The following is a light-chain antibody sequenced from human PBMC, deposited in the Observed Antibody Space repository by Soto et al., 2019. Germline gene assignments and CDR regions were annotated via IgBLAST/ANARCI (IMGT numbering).Light chain of an antibody. CDR1: SSDVGSYNL. CDR2: EVS. V-gene: IGLV2-23*02. CDR3: CSYAGSSTFVV. Sequence: QSALTQPASVSGCPGQSITISCTGTSSDVGSYNLVSWYQQHPGKAPKLMIYEVSKRPSVVSNRFSGSKSGNTASLTISGLQAEDEADYYCCSYAGSSTFVVFGGGTKLTVL. J-gene: IGLJ2*01.